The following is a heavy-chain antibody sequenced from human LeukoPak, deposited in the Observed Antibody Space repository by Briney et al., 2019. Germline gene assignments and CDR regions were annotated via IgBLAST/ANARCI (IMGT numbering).Heavy chain of an antibody. D-gene: IGHD1-14*01. V-gene: IGHV3-30-3*01. Sequence: GGSLRLSCAASGFTFDDYAMHWVRQAPGKGLEWVAVISYDGSNKYYADSVKGRFTISRDNSKNTLYLQMNSLRAEDTAVYYCARDSLPVTPRHFDYWGQGTLVTVSS. CDR3: ARDSLPVTPRHFDY. J-gene: IGHJ4*02. CDR2: ISYDGSNK. CDR1: GFTFDDYA.